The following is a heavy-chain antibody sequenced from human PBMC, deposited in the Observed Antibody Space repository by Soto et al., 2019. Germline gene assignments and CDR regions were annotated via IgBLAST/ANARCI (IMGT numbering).Heavy chain of an antibody. D-gene: IGHD3-22*01. CDR2: ISGSGGST. CDR3: AKEENYYDSSGSGYYYYGMDV. CDR1: GFTFSSYA. J-gene: IGHJ6*02. Sequence: GGSLRLSCAASGFTFSSYAMSWVRQAPGKGLEWVSAISGSGGSTYYADSVKGRITISRDNSKNTLYLQMNSLRAEDTAVYYCAKEENYYDSSGSGYYYYGMDVWGQGTTVTVSS. V-gene: IGHV3-23*01.